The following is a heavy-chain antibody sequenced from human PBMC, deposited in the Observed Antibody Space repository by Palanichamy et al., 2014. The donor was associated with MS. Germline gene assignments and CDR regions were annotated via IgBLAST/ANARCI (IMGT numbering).Heavy chain of an antibody. D-gene: IGHD1-14*01. Sequence: EVQLVESGGGLVQPGRSLRLSCAASGFTFDDYAMHWVRQAPGKGLEWVSGISWNSGSIGYADSVKGRFTISRDNAKNSLYLQMNSLRAEDTALYYCAKAAKLARNYMDVWGKGTTVTVSS. J-gene: IGHJ6*03. CDR2: ISWNSGSI. V-gene: IGHV3-9*01. CDR3: AKAAKLARNYMDV. CDR1: GFTFDDYA.